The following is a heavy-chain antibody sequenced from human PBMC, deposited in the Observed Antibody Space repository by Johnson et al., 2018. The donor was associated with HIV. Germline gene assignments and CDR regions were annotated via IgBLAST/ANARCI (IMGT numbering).Heavy chain of an antibody. CDR2: ISWNSGSI. D-gene: IGHD2-15*01. V-gene: IGHV3-9*01. CDR3: ARGPRYCSGGSCPRGAFDI. Sequence: LVESGGGLVQPGRSLRLSCAASGFTFDDYAMHWVRQAPGKGLEWVSSISWNSGSIGYADSVKGRFTISRDNAKNSLYLQMNSLRAEDTAVYYCARGPRYCSGGSCPRGAFDIWGQGTMVTVSS. J-gene: IGHJ3*02. CDR1: GFTFDDYA.